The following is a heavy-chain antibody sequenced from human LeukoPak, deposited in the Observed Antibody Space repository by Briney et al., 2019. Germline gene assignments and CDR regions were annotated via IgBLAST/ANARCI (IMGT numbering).Heavy chain of an antibody. J-gene: IGHJ5*02. CDR2: IYISGST. CDR1: GGSISSGSYY. CDR3: ARVVGATYVNWFDP. Sequence: SETLSLTCTVSGGSISSGSYYWSWIRQPAGKGLEWIGRIYISGSTNYNPSLKSRVTISVDTSKNQFSLKLSSVTAADTAMYYRARVVGATYVNWFDPWGQGTLVTVSS. D-gene: IGHD1-26*01. V-gene: IGHV4-61*02.